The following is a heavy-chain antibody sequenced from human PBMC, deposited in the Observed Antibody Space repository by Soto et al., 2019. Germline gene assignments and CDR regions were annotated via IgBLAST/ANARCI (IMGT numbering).Heavy chain of an antibody. J-gene: IGHJ3*02. CDR2: IYYSGST. CDR1: GGSISSGDYY. V-gene: IGHV4-30-4*01. Sequence: PSETLSLTCTVSGGSISSGDYYWSWIRQPPGKGLEWIGYIYYSGSTYYNPSLKSRVTISVDTSKNQFSLKLSPVTAADTAVYYCARHGWPMTMATIGEHAFDIWGQGTMVTVSS. CDR3: ARHGWPMTMATIGEHAFDI. D-gene: IGHD5-12*01.